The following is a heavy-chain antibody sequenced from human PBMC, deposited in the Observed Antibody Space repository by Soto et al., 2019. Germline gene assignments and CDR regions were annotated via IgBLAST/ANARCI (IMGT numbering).Heavy chain of an antibody. CDR1: GFTFSSYS. CDR2: ISSSSSYI. CDR3: AKIHLGYDGMDV. Sequence: GGSLRLSCAASGFTFSSYSMNWVRQAPGKGLEWVSSISSSSSYIYYADSVKGRFTISRDNAKNSLYLQMNSLRAEDTAVYYWAKIHLGYDGMDVWGQGTTVTVSS. J-gene: IGHJ6*02. V-gene: IGHV3-21*01.